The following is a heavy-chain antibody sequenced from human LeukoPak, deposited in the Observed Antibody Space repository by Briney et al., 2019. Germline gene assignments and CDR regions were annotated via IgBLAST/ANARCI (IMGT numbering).Heavy chain of an antibody. V-gene: IGHV5-51*01. CDR1: GYSFTSYW. CDR3: ARRLILWFGESGWAFEI. Sequence: GEPLKISCKGSGYSFTSYWIGWVRQMPGKGLEWMGIIYPGDSDTRYSPSFQGQVTISADKSISTAYLQWSSLKASDTAMYYCARRLILWFGESGWAFEIWGQGTMVTVSS. J-gene: IGHJ3*02. CDR2: IYPGDSDT. D-gene: IGHD3-10*01.